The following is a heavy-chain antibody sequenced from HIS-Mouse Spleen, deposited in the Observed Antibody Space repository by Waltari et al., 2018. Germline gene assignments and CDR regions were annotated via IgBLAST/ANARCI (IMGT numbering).Heavy chain of an antibody. D-gene: IGHD6-19*01. J-gene: IGHJ4*02. CDR2: INHSGST. V-gene: IGHV4-34*01. CDR3: ARGLGYSSGWNY. CDR1: GGSFSGYY. Sequence: QVQLQQWGAGLLKPSETLSLTCAVYGGSFSGYYWSWIRQPPGKGLEWIGEINHSGSTNYSPSLKSRVTISVDTSKNQFSLKLSSVTAADTAVYYCARGLGYSSGWNYWGQGTLVTVSS.